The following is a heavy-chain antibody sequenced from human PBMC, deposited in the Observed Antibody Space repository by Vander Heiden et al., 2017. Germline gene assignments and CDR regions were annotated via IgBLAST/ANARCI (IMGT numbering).Heavy chain of an antibody. D-gene: IGHD2-2*01. CDR1: GLTFNNAW. V-gene: IGHV3-15*07. CDR3: STRPPDGCRSTNCHPTFDF. Sequence: EVQLVESGGGFVKPGGSLRLSCAASGLTFNNAWMHWVSQAPGKGLEWVGRIKSKAAGGTTDYAAPVKGRFTISRDDSKNTLYLQMNSLRAEDTALYYCSTRPPDGCRSTNCHPTFDFWGQGTLVTVSS. CDR2: IKSKAAGGTT. J-gene: IGHJ4*02.